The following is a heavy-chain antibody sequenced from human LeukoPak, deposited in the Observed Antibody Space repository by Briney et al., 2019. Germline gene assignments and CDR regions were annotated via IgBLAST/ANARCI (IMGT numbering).Heavy chain of an antibody. CDR2: IYYSGST. V-gene: IGHV4-34*01. J-gene: IGHJ5*02. CDR3: ARVLAYYVILTGYSDVPNWFDP. CDR1: GGSFSGYY. D-gene: IGHD3-9*01. Sequence: SETLSLTCAVYGGSFSGYYWSWIRQPPGKGLEWIGSIYYSGSTYYNPSLKSRVTISVDTSKNQFSLKLSSVTAADTAVYYCARVLAYYVILTGYSDVPNWFDPWGQGTLVTVSS.